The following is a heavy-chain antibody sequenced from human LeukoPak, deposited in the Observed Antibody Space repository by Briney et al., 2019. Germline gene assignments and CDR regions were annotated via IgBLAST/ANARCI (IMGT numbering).Heavy chain of an antibody. CDR1: GFTFSSYW. Sequence: PGGSLRLSCAASGFTFSSYWMSWVRQAPGKGLEWVANIKQDGSEKYYVDSVKGRFTISRDSAKNSLYLQMNSLRAEDTAVYYCARDIPDYYGSGSYYWGQGTLVTVSS. CDR2: IKQDGSEK. CDR3: ARDIPDYYGSGSYY. V-gene: IGHV3-7*01. D-gene: IGHD3-10*01. J-gene: IGHJ4*02.